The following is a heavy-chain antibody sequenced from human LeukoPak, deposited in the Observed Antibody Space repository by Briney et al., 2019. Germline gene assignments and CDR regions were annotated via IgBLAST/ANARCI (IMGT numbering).Heavy chain of an antibody. CDR2: ISYDGSNK. V-gene: IGHV3-30*18. J-gene: IGHJ4*02. CDR1: GFTFSSYG. D-gene: IGHD6-19*01. CDR3: AKDISSGWYRAYFDY. Sequence: GGSLRLSCAASGFTFSSYGMHWVRQAPGKGLEWVAVISYDGSNKYYADSVKGRFTISRDNSKNTLYLQMNSLRAEDTAVYYCAKDISSGWYRAYFDYWGQGTLVTVSS.